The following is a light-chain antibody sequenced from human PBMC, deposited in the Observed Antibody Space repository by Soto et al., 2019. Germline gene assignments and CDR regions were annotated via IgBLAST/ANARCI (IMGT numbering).Light chain of an antibody. CDR3: QQYGRSPPSWT. Sequence: EIVLTQSPGTLSLSPGERATLSCRASQSVSSTYLAWYQQKPGQPPRLLIFDASNRATGIPDRFSGSGSGTEFTHTISSLEPEDFAVYYCQQYGRSPPSWTFGQGTKVEIK. J-gene: IGKJ1*01. CDR2: DAS. CDR1: QSVSSTY. V-gene: IGKV3-20*01.